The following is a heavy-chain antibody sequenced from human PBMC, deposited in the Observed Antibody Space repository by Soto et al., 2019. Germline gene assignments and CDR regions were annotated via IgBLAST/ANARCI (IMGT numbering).Heavy chain of an antibody. CDR2: INAGNGNT. Sequence: QVQLVQSGAEVKKPGASVKVSCKASGYTFTSYAMHWVRQAPGQRLEWMGWINAGNGNTKYSQKFQGRVTITRDTSESTAYMELSSLRSEDTAVYYCARLELRYHFDYWGQGTLVTVSS. V-gene: IGHV1-3*01. CDR1: GYTFTSYA. J-gene: IGHJ4*02. CDR3: ARLELRYHFDY. D-gene: IGHD1-7*01.